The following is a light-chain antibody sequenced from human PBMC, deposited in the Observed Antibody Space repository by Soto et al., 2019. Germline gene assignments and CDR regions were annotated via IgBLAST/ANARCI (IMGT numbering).Light chain of an antibody. Sequence: SYELTQPPSVSVSPGQTARVTCSGDALPKQYAYWYQQKPGRAPLLVIYKDNERPSGIPERISGSSSGASVTLTISGVQAEDEADYYCQSADISGTYIVFGGGTQLTVL. CDR1: ALPKQY. J-gene: IGLJ2*01. CDR3: QSADISGTYIV. V-gene: IGLV3-25*02. CDR2: KDN.